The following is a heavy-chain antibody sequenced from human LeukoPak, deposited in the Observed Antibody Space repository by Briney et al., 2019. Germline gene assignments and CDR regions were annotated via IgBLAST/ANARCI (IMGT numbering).Heavy chain of an antibody. CDR2: ISSSGST. CDR1: GGSISSSSYY. V-gene: IGHV4-61*02. J-gene: IGHJ3*02. Sequence: SETLSLTCTVSGGSISSSSYYWGWIRQPAGKGLEWIGRISSSGSTNYNPSLKSRVTISVDTSKNQFSLKLSSVTAADAAVYFCARGPYSYDSSGAFDIWGQGTMVTVSS. CDR3: ARGPYSYDSSGAFDI. D-gene: IGHD3-22*01.